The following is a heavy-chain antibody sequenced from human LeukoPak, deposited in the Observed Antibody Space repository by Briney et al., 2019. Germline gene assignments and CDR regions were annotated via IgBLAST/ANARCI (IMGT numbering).Heavy chain of an antibody. D-gene: IGHD3-22*01. CDR3: ARELNDSSGYYNYFDY. V-gene: IGHV4-34*01. J-gene: IGHJ4*02. CDR2: INHSGST. CDR1: GGSFSGYY. Sequence: ASETLSLTCAVYGGSFSGYYWSWIRQPPGKGLEWIGEINHSGSTNYNPSLKSRVTISVDTSKNQFSLKLSSVTAADTAVYYCARELNDSSGYYNYFDYWGQGTLVTASS.